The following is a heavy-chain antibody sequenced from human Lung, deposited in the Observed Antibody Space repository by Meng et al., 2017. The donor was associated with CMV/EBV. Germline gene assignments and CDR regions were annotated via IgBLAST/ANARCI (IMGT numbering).Heavy chain of an antibody. V-gene: IGHV3-21*01. D-gene: IGHD2-2*01. J-gene: IGHJ6*02. Sequence: GESLKISCAASGFTFSSYSMNWVRQAPGKGLEWVSSISSSSSYIYYADSVKGRFTISRDNAKNSLYLQMNSLRAEDTAVYYCARCQLAEDYYGMDVWGQGTXVTVSS. CDR2: ISSSSSYI. CDR1: GFTFSSYS. CDR3: ARCQLAEDYYGMDV.